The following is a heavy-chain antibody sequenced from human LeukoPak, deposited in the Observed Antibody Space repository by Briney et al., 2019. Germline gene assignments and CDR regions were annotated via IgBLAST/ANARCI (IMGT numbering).Heavy chain of an antibody. CDR3: ARQVVPAATLYYYYGMDV. Sequence: SETLSLTCTVSGGSISSSSYYWGWIRQPPGKGLEWIRSIYYSGSTYYNPSLKSRVTISVDTSKNQFSLKLSSVTAADTAVYYCARQVVPAATLYYYYGMDVWGQGTTVTVSS. D-gene: IGHD2-2*01. CDR2: IYYSGST. CDR1: GGSISSSSYY. J-gene: IGHJ6*02. V-gene: IGHV4-39*01.